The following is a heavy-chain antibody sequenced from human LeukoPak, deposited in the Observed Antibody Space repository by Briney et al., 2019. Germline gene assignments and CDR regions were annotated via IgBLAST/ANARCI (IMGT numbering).Heavy chain of an antibody. D-gene: IGHD2-2*01. Sequence: ASVKVSCKASGYTFTDYYMHWVRQAPGQGFEWVGWINPNDGDTNYAQKFQGRVTMTRDTSISTAHMEVSRLRSDDTAVYYCARANFLYCSSTTCLFDYWGQGTLVTVSS. V-gene: IGHV1-2*02. CDR1: GYTFTDYY. CDR3: ARANFLYCSSTTCLFDY. J-gene: IGHJ4*02. CDR2: INPNDGDT.